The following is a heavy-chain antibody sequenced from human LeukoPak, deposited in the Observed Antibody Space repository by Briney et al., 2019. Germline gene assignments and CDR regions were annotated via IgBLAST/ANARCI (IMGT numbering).Heavy chain of an antibody. J-gene: IGHJ4*02. Sequence: ASVKVSCKASGYTFTSYGISWVRQAPGQGLEWMGWISAYNGNTNYAQKLQGRVTMTTDTSTSTAYMELRSLRSDDTAVYYCAHGIAAAGTYYFDYWGQGTLVTVSP. CDR3: AHGIAAAGTYYFDY. D-gene: IGHD6-13*01. CDR1: GYTFTSYG. CDR2: ISAYNGNT. V-gene: IGHV1-18*01.